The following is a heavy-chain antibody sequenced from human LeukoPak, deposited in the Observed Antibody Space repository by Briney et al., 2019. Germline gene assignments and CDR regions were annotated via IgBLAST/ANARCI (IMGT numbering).Heavy chain of an antibody. V-gene: IGHV4-59*12. Sequence: SETLSLTCTVSGGSISSYYWSWIRQPPGKGLEWIGYIYYSGSTNYNPSLKSRVTISVDTSKNQFSLKLSSVTAADTAVYYCARDHNPDYDFWSGLGGDYGMDVWGQGTTVTVSS. CDR1: GGSISSYY. J-gene: IGHJ6*02. CDR3: ARDHNPDYDFWSGLGGDYGMDV. D-gene: IGHD3-3*01. CDR2: IYYSGST.